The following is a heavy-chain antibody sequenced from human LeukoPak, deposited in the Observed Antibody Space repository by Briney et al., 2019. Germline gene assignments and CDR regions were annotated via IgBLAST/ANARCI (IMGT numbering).Heavy chain of an antibody. Sequence: GASVKVSCKASGGTFSSYAISWVRQAPGQGLEWMGGIIPIFGTANYAQKFQGRVTITADESTSTAYMELGSLRSEDTAVYYCARGRRGLRYFDWLSLDYWGQGTLVTVSS. V-gene: IGHV1-69*13. J-gene: IGHJ4*02. D-gene: IGHD3-9*01. CDR2: IIPIFGTA. CDR3: ARGRRGLRYFDWLSLDY. CDR1: GGTFSSYA.